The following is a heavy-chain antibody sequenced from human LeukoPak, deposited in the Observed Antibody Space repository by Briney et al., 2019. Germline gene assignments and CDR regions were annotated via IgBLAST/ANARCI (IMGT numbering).Heavy chain of an antibody. D-gene: IGHD6-19*01. CDR1: ADSISDYY. J-gene: IGHJ2*01. Sequence: PSETLSLTCTVSADSISDYYRGWIRQPPGKGLEWIGYFYNSGSTNYNPSLKSRVTISVDTSKNQFSLKLSSVTAADTAVYYCARDSSGWYRSFDLWGRGTLVTVSS. CDR3: ARDSSGWYRSFDL. V-gene: IGHV4-59*01. CDR2: FYNSGST.